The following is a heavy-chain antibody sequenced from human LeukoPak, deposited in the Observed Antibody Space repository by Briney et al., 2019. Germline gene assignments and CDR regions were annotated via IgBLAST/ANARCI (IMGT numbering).Heavy chain of an antibody. V-gene: IGHV4-34*01. CDR2: INHSGST. Sequence: SETLSLTCAVYGGSFSGYYWSWIRQPPGKGLEWIGEINHSGSTNYNPSLKSRVTISVDTSKNQFSLKLSSVTAADTAVYYCARGRSYFWGGYSSYFDYWGQGTPVTVSS. D-gene: IGHD3-3*01. CDR1: GGSFSGYY. J-gene: IGHJ4*02. CDR3: ARGRSYFWGGYSSYFDY.